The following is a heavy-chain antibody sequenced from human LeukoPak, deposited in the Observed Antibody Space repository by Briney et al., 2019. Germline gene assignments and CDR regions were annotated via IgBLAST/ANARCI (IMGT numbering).Heavy chain of an antibody. CDR1: GFTFSSYA. D-gene: IGHD2-15*01. J-gene: IGHJ3*02. CDR2: ISGSGGST. V-gene: IGHV3-23*01. Sequence: PGGSLRLSCAASGFTFSSYAMSWVRQAPGKGLEWVSAISGSGGSTYYADSVKGRFTISRDNSKNTLYLQMNSLRAEDTAVYYCAKAKLARYCSGGSCPFDAFDIWGQGTMVTVSS. CDR3: AKAKLARYCSGGSCPFDAFDI.